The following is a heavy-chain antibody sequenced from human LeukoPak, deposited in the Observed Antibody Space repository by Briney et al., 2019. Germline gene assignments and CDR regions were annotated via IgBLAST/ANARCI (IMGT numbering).Heavy chain of an antibody. CDR2: ISGSGGST. CDR3: AKDFSRIAAADPFDY. CDR1: GFTFSSYA. Sequence: GGSLRLSCAASGFTFSSYAMSWVRQDPGKGLEWVSAISGSGGSTYYADSVKGRFTISRDNSKNTLYLQMNSLRAEDTAVYYCAKDFSRIAAADPFDYWGQGTLVTVSS. J-gene: IGHJ4*02. D-gene: IGHD6-13*01. V-gene: IGHV3-23*01.